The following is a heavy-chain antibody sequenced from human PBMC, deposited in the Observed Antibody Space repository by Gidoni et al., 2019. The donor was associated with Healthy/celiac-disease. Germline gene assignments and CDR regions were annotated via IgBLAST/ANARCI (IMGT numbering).Heavy chain of an antibody. Sequence: QVQLVQSGAEVKKTGSSAKVSCKTSGGTFSSSAISWVRQAPGHGLEWMGGIIPIFGTANYAQKFQGRGTITADKSTITAYMELSCLRLEGTAVYYGARGYGGSWGWGQGTLVTVSS. D-gene: IGHD5-12*01. CDR3: ARGYGGSWG. V-gene: IGHV1-69*06. J-gene: IGHJ4*02. CDR2: IIPIFGTA. CDR1: GGTFSSSA.